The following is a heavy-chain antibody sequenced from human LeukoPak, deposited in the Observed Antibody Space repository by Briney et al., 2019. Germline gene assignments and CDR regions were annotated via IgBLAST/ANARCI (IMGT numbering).Heavy chain of an antibody. J-gene: IGHJ6*03. CDR1: GYTFTSFD. Sequence: ASVKVSCTPSGYTFTSFDITCVRQAPGQGLEWMVWMNPNSGNTGYAQKFQGRVTMTRNTSISTAYMELRSLRSEGTAVYYCARAPSWSGYSSYYYMDVWGKGTTVTVSS. V-gene: IGHV1-8*01. CDR2: MNPNSGNT. D-gene: IGHD3-3*01. CDR3: ARAPSWSGYSSYYYMDV.